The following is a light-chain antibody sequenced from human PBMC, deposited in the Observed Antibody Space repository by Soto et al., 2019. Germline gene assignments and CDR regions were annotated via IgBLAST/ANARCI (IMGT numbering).Light chain of an antibody. CDR2: WAS. J-gene: IGKJ2*01. Sequence: DIVMTQSPDSLAVSLGERATINCKSSQSVLYSSNNKNYLAWYQQRPGQPPKLLIYWASTRESGVPDRFSGSGSGTDLTLTITSLQAADVAVYYCQQYESTPPTFGQGTKLEIK. CDR3: QQYESTPPT. CDR1: QSVLYSSNNKNY. V-gene: IGKV4-1*01.